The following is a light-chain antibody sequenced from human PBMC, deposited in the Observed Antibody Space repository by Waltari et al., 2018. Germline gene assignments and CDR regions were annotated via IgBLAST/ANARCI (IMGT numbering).Light chain of an antibody. CDR2: RSD. Sequence: QSVLSQPPSASGTPGQRVTISCAGRAPNLGNNVVNWYQQVPGKAPKLLIYRSDMRPPGVPARVSAAKSGTSASPAISGLQSEDEADYYCAAWDDSLNGHWVFGGGTKVTV. CDR1: APNLGNNV. J-gene: IGLJ3*02. CDR3: AAWDDSLNGHWV. V-gene: IGLV1-44*01.